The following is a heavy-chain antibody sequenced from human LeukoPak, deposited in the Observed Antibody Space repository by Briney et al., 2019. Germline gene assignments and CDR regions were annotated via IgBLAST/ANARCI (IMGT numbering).Heavy chain of an antibody. CDR1: GYTFTSYD. D-gene: IGHD4/OR15-4a*01. CDR2: MNPNSGNT. V-gene: IGHV1-8*01. J-gene: IGHJ6*02. CDR3: ARAGAIHYYYYYGMDV. Sequence: ASVKVSCKASGYTFTSYDINWVRQATGQGLEWMGWMNPNSGNTVYAQKFQGRVTMTRNTSISTAYMELSSLRSEDTAVYYCARAGAIHYYYYYGMDVWGQGTTVTVSS.